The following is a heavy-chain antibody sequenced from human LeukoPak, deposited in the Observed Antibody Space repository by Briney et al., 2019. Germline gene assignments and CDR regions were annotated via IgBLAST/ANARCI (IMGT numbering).Heavy chain of an antibody. J-gene: IGHJ6*03. V-gene: IGHV4-39*07. CDR2: IYYSGST. CDR3: ARDQPRLWFGELHPRPAGYMDV. CDR1: GGSISSSSYY. D-gene: IGHD3-10*01. Sequence: SETLSLTCTVSGGSISSSSYYWGWIRQPPGKGLEWIGSIYYSGSTYYNPSLKSRVTISVDTSKNQFSLKLSSVPAADTAVYYCARDQPRLWFGELHPRPAGYMDVWGKGTTVTVSS.